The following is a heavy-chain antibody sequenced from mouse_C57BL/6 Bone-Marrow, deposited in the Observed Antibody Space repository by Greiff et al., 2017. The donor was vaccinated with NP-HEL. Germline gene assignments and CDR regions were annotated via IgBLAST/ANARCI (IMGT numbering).Heavy chain of an antibody. CDR3: ARNPSITTVVAPSFDY. CDR1: GYTFTDYY. V-gene: IGHV1-26*01. J-gene: IGHJ2*01. CDR2: INPNNGGT. D-gene: IGHD1-1*01. Sequence: EVQLQQSGPELVKPGASVKISCKASGYTFTDYYMNWVKQSHGKSLEWIGDINPNNGGTSYNQKFKGKATLTVDKSSSTAYMELRSLTSEDSAVYYCARNPSITTVVAPSFDYWGQGTTLTVSS.